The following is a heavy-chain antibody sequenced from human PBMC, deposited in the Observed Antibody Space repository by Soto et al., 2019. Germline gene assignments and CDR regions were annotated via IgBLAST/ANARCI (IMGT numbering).Heavy chain of an antibody. V-gene: IGHV4-34*01. J-gene: IGHJ6*02. D-gene: IGHD3-16*01. CDR3: ARQTDDYVHYGMDV. CDR1: GGSFSGYY. CDR2: INHRGST. Sequence: SETLSLTCAVYGGSFSGYYWSWISQPPGKGLEWIGEINHRGSTNYSPSLKSRFTISVDTSKNQFSLKLSSVTAADTAVYYCARQTDDYVHYGMDVWGQGTTVTVSS.